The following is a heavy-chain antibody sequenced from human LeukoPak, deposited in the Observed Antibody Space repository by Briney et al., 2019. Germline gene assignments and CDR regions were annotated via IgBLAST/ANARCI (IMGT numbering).Heavy chain of an antibody. D-gene: IGHD4-17*01. Sequence: SVKVSCKASGYTFTSYAISWVRQAPGQGLEWMGGIIPIFGTANYAQKFQGRVTITADESTSTAYMELSSLRSEDTAVYYCARAPISSYGDYDNYYYYGMDVWGQGTTVTVSS. CDR3: ARAPISSYGDYDNYYYYGMDV. CDR1: GYTFTSYA. V-gene: IGHV1-69*13. J-gene: IGHJ6*02. CDR2: IIPIFGTA.